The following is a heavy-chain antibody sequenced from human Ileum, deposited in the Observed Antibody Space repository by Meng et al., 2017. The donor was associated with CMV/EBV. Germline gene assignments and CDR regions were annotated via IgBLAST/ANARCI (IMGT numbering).Heavy chain of an antibody. Sequence: VHRVESGGGVVQPGGSLRLSCAASGFAFSSYGMHWVRQAPGRGLEWVAFIQYDGSNKYNVDSVKGRFTISRDNSKSMLYLQMNSLRAEDTAIYYCAKESVAGDYWGPGSLVTVSS. CDR3: AKESVAGDY. CDR1: GFAFSSYG. J-gene: IGHJ4*02. V-gene: IGHV3-30*02. D-gene: IGHD6-19*01. CDR2: IQYDGSNK.